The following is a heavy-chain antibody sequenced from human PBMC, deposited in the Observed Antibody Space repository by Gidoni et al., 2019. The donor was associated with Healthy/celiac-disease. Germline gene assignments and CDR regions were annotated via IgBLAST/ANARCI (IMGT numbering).Heavy chain of an antibody. CDR3: ARGGSSWGYYYYGMDV. V-gene: IGHV4-34*01. CDR2: INHSGST. J-gene: IGHJ6*02. Sequence: QVQLQQWGAGLLKPSETLSLTCAVYGGSFSGYYWSWIRQPPGKGLEWIGEINHSGSTNYNPSLKSRVTISVDTSKNQFSLKLSSVTAADTAVYYCARGGSSWGYYYYGMDVWGQGTTVTVSS. CDR1: GGSFSGYY. D-gene: IGHD6-13*01.